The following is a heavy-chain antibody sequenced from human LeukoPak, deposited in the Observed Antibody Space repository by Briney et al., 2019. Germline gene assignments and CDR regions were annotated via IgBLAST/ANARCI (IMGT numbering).Heavy chain of an antibody. CDR3: ARGSSTMIVVDAFDI. Sequence: SETLSLTCAVYGGSFSGYYWSWIRQPPGKGREWIGEINHSGSTNYNPSLKSRVTISVDTPKNQFSLKLSSVTAADTAVYYCARGSSTMIVVDAFDIWGQGTMVTVSS. D-gene: IGHD3-22*01. CDR2: INHSGST. CDR1: GGSFSGYY. V-gene: IGHV4-34*01. J-gene: IGHJ3*02.